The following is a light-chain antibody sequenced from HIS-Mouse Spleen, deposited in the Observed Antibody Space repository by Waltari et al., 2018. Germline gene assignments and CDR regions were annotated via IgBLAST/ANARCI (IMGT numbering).Light chain of an antibody. J-gene: IGLJ2*01. CDR2: DVS. CDR1: SSDGGGYNY. Sequence: QSALTQPASVSGSPGQSITIPCTGTSSDGGGYNYVSWYQQHQGKAPKLMIYDVSNRPSGVSNRFSGSKSGNTASLTISGLQAEDEADYYCSSYTSSSTHVVFGGGTKLTVL. V-gene: IGLV2-14*03. CDR3: SSYTSSSTHVV.